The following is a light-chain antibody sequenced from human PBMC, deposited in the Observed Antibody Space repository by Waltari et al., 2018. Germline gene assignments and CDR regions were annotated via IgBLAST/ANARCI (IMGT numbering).Light chain of an antibody. Sequence: EIVVTQSPATLSVSLGERATLSCRASQSVRSDFAWYLQKPGQAPRLLIYGASTRATGVSARFSGSGSGTEFTLTITSLQSEDSAVYFCQQYNNWPLTFGGGTKVEIK. V-gene: IGKV3-15*01. CDR1: QSVRSD. CDR2: GAS. J-gene: IGKJ4*01. CDR3: QQYNNWPLT.